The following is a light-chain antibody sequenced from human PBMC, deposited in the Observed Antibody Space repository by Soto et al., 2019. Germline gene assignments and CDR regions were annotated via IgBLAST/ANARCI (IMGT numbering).Light chain of an antibody. J-gene: IGKJ3*01. Sequence: EIVLTQSPGTLSLSPGERATLSCRASQSVSSSFLAWYKQKPGQAPRLLIYGASSRATGIPDMFSGSGSGTDFTLTISRLAPEDFAVYYCKQYDSSPSTFGPGTKVDIK. CDR3: KQYDSSPST. CDR2: GAS. V-gene: IGKV3-20*01. CDR1: QSVSSSF.